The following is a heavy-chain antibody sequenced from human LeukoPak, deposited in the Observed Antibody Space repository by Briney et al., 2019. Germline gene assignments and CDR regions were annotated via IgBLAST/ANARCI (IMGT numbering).Heavy chain of an antibody. J-gene: IGHJ4*02. CDR1: GFTFGDYA. V-gene: IGHV3-49*04. CDR2: IRNKAYGGTT. CDR3: TRVYRVGATPLDY. D-gene: IGHD1-26*01. Sequence: GGSLRLSCTTSGFTFGDYAMSWVHQAPGKGLEWVGFIRNKAYGGTTEYAASVKGRFTISRDDSKSIAYLQMNSLKTEDTAVYYCTRVYRVGATPLDYWGQGTLVTVSS.